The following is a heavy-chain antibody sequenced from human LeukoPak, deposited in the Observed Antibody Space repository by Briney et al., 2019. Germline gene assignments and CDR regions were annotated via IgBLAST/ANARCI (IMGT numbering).Heavy chain of an antibody. CDR1: GYTFTSYD. V-gene: IGHV1-8*01. J-gene: IGHJ4*02. CDR3: ARGPPNWGYDY. D-gene: IGHD7-27*01. CDR2: MSPNSGDT. Sequence: ASVKVSCKASGYTFTSYDFNWVRQATGQRPEWMGWMSPNSGDTGYAQKFQDRVTMTRNTSISTAYMELSSLRSDDTAVYYCARGPPNWGYDYWGPGTLVTVSS.